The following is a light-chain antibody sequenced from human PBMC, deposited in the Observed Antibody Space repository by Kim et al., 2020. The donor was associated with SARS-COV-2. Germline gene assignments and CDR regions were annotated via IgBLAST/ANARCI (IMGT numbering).Light chain of an antibody. CDR1: TLGDKY. V-gene: IGLV3-1*01. Sequence: SYELTQPPSVSVSPGQTASITCSGDTLGDKYACWYQQKPGQSPVLVIYQDSKRPSGIPERFSGSNSGNTATLTISGAQAMDEADYYCHASDSSTYVVFGG. CDR2: QDS. CDR3: HASDSSTYVV. J-gene: IGLJ2*01.